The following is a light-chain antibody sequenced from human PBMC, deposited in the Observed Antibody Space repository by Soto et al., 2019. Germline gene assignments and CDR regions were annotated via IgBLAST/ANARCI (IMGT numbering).Light chain of an antibody. Sequence: QSVLTQPASVSGSPGQSIAISCTGTSSDVGGYNYVSWYQQHPGKAPRLMIYNVIDRPSGVSTRFSGSKSGNTASLTISGLQAEDEADYYCSSYTNNNSGVFGGGTQLTVL. CDR3: SSYTNNNSGV. J-gene: IGLJ3*02. CDR1: SSDVGGYNY. CDR2: NVI. V-gene: IGLV2-14*03.